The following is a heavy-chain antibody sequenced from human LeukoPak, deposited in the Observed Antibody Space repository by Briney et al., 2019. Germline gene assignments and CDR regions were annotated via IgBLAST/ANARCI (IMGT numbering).Heavy chain of an antibody. Sequence: PADTLSLTCDVSGPSFNSDQYWGWLRHSPGAGLGCIGSVHQTGSLYCNLSVGSRVSLSIDSNENSFSLRLPSVTAAATAVYYCAMSRLGELSLLANAYDIWGQGTMVIVSS. J-gene: IGHJ3*02. CDR3: AMSRLGELSLLANAYDI. CDR1: GPSFNSDQY. V-gene: IGHV4-38-2*01. D-gene: IGHD3-16*01. CDR2: VHQTGSL.